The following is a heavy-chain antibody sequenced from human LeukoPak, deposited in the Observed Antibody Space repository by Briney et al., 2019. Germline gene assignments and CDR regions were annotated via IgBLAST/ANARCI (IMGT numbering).Heavy chain of an antibody. J-gene: IGHJ1*01. CDR3: ARDRADYGRGFFQY. CDR1: GFTFSTYG. D-gene: IGHD4-17*01. Sequence: GGSLTLSCAASGFTFSTYGMHWVRQAPGKGLEWVAFIRHDGSYKYFQDSVKGRFTISRDNSKNTLYLQMNSLRAEDTAVYYCARDRADYGRGFFQYWGQGALVTVSS. CDR2: IRHDGSYK. V-gene: IGHV3-30*02.